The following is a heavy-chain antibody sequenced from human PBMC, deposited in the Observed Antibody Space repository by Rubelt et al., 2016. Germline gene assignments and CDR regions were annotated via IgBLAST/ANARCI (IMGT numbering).Heavy chain of an antibody. CDR2: ISWNSGSI. CDR3: AKGILRWSVGYGMDV. Sequence: EVQLVESGGGLVQPGRSLRLSCAASGFTFDDYAMPWVRQAPGKGLEWVAGISWNSGSIGSADAVKGRFTISRDNAKNSLYLQMNSLRAEDTALYYCAKGILRWSVGYGMDVWGQGTTVTVSS. D-gene: IGHD4-23*01. V-gene: IGHV3-9*01. CDR1: GFTFDDYA. J-gene: IGHJ6*02.